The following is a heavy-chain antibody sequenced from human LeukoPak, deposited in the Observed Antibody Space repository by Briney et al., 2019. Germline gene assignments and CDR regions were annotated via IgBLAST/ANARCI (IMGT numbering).Heavy chain of an antibody. CDR2: IYYSGST. CDR1: GGSISSYY. D-gene: IGHD3-10*01. V-gene: IGHV4-59*01. Sequence: SENLSLTCTVSGGSISSYYWSWIRQPPGKGLEWIGYIYYSGSTNYNPSLKSRVTISVDTSKNQFSLKLSSVTAADTAVYYCARGATMVRGVIDHDAFDIWGQGTMVTVSS. J-gene: IGHJ3*02. CDR3: ARGATMVRGVIDHDAFDI.